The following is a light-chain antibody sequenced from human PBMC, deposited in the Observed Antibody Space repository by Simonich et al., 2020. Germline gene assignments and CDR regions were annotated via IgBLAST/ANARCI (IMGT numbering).Light chain of an antibody. CDR1: QSISSW. CDR2: KAS. J-gene: IGKJ3*01. CDR3: QQYNSYSPSYT. V-gene: IGKV1-5*03. Sequence: DIQMTQSPSTLSASVGDRVTITCRASQSISSWFAWYQQKPGKAPKRLIYKASSLESGVPSRFSGSGSGTEFTLTISSLQPDDFATYYCQQYNSYSPSYTFGPGTKVDIK.